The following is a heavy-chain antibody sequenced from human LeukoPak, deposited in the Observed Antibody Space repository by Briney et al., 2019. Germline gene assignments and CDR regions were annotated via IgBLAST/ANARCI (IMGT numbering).Heavy chain of an antibody. CDR1: GDSISGHY. V-gene: IGHV4-59*11. D-gene: IGHD2-15*01. CDR2: IFYSGNT. CDR3: ARGLVSSGSRYDY. Sequence: SETLSLTCTVSGDSISGHYWSWIRQPPGKGLEWIGYIFYSGNTNYNSSPKSRVTISVDTSKNQFSLNLRSVTAADTAVYYCARGLVSSGSRYDYWGQGTLVTVSS. J-gene: IGHJ4*02.